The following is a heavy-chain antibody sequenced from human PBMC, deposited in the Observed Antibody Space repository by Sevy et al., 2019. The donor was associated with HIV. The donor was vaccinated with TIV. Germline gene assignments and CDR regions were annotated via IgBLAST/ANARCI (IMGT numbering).Heavy chain of an antibody. CDR1: GYTFTSYD. CDR3: AIYYYDSSGYYPQFDY. V-gene: IGHV1-8*01. CDR2: MNPNSGNT. Sequence: ASVKVSCKASGYTFTSYDINWVRQATGQGLERMGWMNPNSGNTGYAQKFQGRVTMTRNTYISTAYMELSSLGSEDTAVYYCAIYYYDSSGYYPQFDYWGQGTLVTVSS. J-gene: IGHJ4*02. D-gene: IGHD3-22*01.